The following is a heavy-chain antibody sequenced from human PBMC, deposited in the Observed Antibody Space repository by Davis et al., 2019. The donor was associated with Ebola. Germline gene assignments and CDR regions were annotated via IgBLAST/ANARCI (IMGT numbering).Heavy chain of an antibody. D-gene: IGHD3-3*01. CDR3: ARALPNLEWLFSPFDY. CDR2: ISSSSSYI. Sequence: PGGSLRLSCAASGFTFSSYSMNWVRQAPGKGLEWVSSISSSSSYIYYADSVKGRFTISRDNAKNSLYLQMNSLRAEDTAVYYCARALPNLEWLFSPFDYWGQGTLVTVSS. CDR1: GFTFSSYS. V-gene: IGHV3-21*01. J-gene: IGHJ4*02.